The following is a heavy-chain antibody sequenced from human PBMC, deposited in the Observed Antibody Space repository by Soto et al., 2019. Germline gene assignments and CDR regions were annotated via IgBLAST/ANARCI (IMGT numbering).Heavy chain of an antibody. CDR1: GGSVSGGSYY. CDR3: ARTTDAFDI. V-gene: IGHV4-30-2*01. D-gene: IGHD4-17*01. J-gene: IGHJ3*02. Sequence: SETLSLTCTVSGGSVSGGSYYWSWIRQPPGKGLEWIGYIYHSGSTYYNPSLKSRVTISVDKSKNQFSLKLSSVTAADTAVYYCARTTDAFDIWGQGTMVTVSS. CDR2: IYHSGST.